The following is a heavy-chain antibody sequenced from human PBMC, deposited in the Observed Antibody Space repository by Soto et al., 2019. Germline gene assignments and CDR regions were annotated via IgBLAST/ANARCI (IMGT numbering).Heavy chain of an antibody. CDR2: IVVGSGNT. CDR1: GFTFTSSA. CDR3: AARSAKGYSYGYYYGMDV. J-gene: IGHJ6*02. D-gene: IGHD5-18*01. V-gene: IGHV1-58*01. Sequence: SVKVSCKASGFTFTSSAVQWVRQARGQRLEWIGWIVVGSGNTNYAQKFQERVTITRDMSTSTAYMELSSLRSEDTAVYYCAARSAKGYSYGYYYGMDVWGQGTTVTVSS.